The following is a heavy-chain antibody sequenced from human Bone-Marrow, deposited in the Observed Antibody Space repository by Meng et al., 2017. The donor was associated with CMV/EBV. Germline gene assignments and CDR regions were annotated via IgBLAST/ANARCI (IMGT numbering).Heavy chain of an antibody. Sequence: GGSLRLSCAASGFTFSSYAMHWVRQAPGKGLEWVAVISYDGSNKYYADSVKGRFTISRDNSKNTLYLQMNSLRAEDTAVYYCARNGVRGVWGYYFDYCGQGTLVTVSS. D-gene: IGHD3-10*01. J-gene: IGHJ4*02. CDR2: ISYDGSNK. CDR1: GFTFSSYA. CDR3: ARNGVRGVWGYYFDY. V-gene: IGHV3-30*04.